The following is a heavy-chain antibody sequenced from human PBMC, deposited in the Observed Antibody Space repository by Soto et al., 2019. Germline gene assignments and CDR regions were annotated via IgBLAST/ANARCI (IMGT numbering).Heavy chain of an antibody. CDR3: ARKPARGVIRGWFDP. CDR1: GGSLSGYY. Sequence: PSETLSLTCAVYGGSLSGYYWSWIRQPPGKGLEWIGEINHSGSTNYNPSLKSRVTISVDTSKNQFSLKLSSVTAADTAVYYCARKPARGVIRGWFDPWGQGTLVTVSS. V-gene: IGHV4-34*01. CDR2: INHSGST. D-gene: IGHD3-10*01. J-gene: IGHJ5*02.